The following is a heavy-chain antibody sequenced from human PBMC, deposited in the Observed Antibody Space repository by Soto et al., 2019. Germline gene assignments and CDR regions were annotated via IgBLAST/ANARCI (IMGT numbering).Heavy chain of an antibody. CDR2: VNPNSGGP. Sequence: ASVKVSCKASGYTFTGYYIHWVRQAPGQRLEWMGYVNPNSGGPNYAQKFQGRVTMTRDTSISTAYMEPSRLRSDDTAVYFCARDYWSGDRYYYGMDVWGQGTAVTVSS. CDR1: GYTFTGYY. CDR3: ARDYWSGDRYYYGMDV. D-gene: IGHD3-3*01. J-gene: IGHJ6*02. V-gene: IGHV1-2*02.